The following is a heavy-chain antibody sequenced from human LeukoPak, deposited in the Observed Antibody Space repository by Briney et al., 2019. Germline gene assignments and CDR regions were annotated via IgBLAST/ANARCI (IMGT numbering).Heavy chain of an antibody. CDR3: ARDRSRGLNYFDY. J-gene: IGHJ4*02. CDR2: INYSGST. V-gene: IGHV4-59*01. D-gene: IGHD3-10*01. CDR1: GGSIGSYY. Sequence: PSETLSLTCRVSGGSIGSYYWSWIRQPPGKGLEWIGYINYSGSTNYNPSLKSRVTISVDTSKNHFSLKLSSVTAAGTAVYYCARDRSRGLNYFDYWGQGTLVTVSS.